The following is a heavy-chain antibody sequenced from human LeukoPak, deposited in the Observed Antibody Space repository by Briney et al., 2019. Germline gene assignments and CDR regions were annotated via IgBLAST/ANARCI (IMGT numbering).Heavy chain of an antibody. CDR3: ARKANWGPFDY. V-gene: IGHV3-33*01. CDR1: GFTFSSYG. D-gene: IGHD7-27*01. CDR2: IWYDGSNK. Sequence: GGSLRLSCAASGFTFSSYGMHWVRQAPGKGLEWVAVIWYDGSNKYYADSVKGRFTISRDNSENTLYLQMNSLRAEDTAVYYCARKANWGPFDYWGQGTLVTVSS. J-gene: IGHJ4*02.